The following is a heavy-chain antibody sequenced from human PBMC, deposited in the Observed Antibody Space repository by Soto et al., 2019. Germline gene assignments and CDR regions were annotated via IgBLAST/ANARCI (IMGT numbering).Heavy chain of an antibody. CDR1: GFTFSTYS. CDR2: ISSRSDI. Sequence: GGSLRLSCVGSGFTFSTYSINWVRQAPGKGLEWVSSISSRSDIYYADSVKGRFTISRDNAKNSVSLQMNSLRAEDTAVYYCEREYTAWPLAYGLDVWGQGTTVTVS. D-gene: IGHD2-2*02. V-gene: IGHV3-21*01. J-gene: IGHJ6*02. CDR3: EREYTAWPLAYGLDV.